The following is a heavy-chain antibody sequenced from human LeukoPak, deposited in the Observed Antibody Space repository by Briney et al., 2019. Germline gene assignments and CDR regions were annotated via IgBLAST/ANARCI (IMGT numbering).Heavy chain of an antibody. V-gene: IGHV3-30-3*01. CDR1: GFTFSNYF. CDR3: ARSPLSYSSGLYFFDY. CDR2: VSYDGNNK. Sequence: GGSLRLSCAASGFTFSNYFIHWVRQAPVKGLEWVAVVSYDGNNKYYPDSVKGRFTISRDNSKNTLYLQINSLRPEDTAVYYCARSPLSYSSGLYFFDYWGQGTLVTVSS. J-gene: IGHJ4*02. D-gene: IGHD6-19*01.